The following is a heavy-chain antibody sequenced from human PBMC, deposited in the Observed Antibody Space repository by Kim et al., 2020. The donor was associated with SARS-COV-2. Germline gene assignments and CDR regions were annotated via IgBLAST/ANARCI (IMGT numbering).Heavy chain of an antibody. CDR1: GFTFSNAW. D-gene: IGHD1-26*01. CDR3: TTPISYYYYYYYGMDV. Sequence: GGSLRLSCAASGFTFSNAWMSWVRQAPGKGLEWVGRIKSKTDGGTTDYAAPVKGRFTISRDDSKNTLYLQMNSLKTEDTAVYYCTTPISYYYYYYYGMDVWGQGTTVTVSS. V-gene: IGHV3-15*01. J-gene: IGHJ6*02. CDR2: IKSKTDGGTT.